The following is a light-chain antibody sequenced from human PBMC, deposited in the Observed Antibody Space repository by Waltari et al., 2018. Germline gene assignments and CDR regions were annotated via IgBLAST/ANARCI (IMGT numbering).Light chain of an antibody. CDR1: SSDVGGDTN. CDR2: EVS. CDR3: SSYAGSNDYV. V-gene: IGLV2-8*01. J-gene: IGLJ1*01. Sequence: QSALTHPPSASGSPGQSVTFPSTGTSSDVGGDTNVPWYQQHPGKAPKLMIYEVSKRPSGVPDRFSGSKSGNTASLTVSGLQAEDEADYYCSSYAGSNDYVFGTGTKVTVL.